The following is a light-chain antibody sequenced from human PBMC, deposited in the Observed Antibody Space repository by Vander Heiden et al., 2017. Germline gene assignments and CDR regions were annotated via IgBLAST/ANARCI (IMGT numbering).Light chain of an antibody. CDR1: STNVGAYNY. CDR2: DVT. V-gene: IGLV2-8*01. J-gene: IGLJ3*02. Sequence: QSALTQPPSASGSPGHSVTILRTGTSTNVGAYNYVSWYQQHPGKAPTLIIYDVTKRPSGVPDRFSGSKSGNTAFLTVAGLQAEDEADYYCSSHAGSSAVFGGGTTVTVL. CDR3: SSHAGSSAV.